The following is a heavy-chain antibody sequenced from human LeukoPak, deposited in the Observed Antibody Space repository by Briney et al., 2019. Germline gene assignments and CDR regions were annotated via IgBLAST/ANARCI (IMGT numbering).Heavy chain of an antibody. V-gene: IGHV4-34*01. J-gene: IGHJ4*02. CDR3: ARHELAGSSWYPSSYFDY. D-gene: IGHD6-13*01. CDR2: INHSGST. Sequence: PSETLSLTCAVYGGSFSGYYWSWIRQPPGKGLEWIGEINHSGSTNYNPSLKSRVTISVDTSKNQFSLKLSSVTAADTAVYYCARHELAGSSWYPSSYFDYWGQGTLVTVSS. CDR1: GGSFSGYY.